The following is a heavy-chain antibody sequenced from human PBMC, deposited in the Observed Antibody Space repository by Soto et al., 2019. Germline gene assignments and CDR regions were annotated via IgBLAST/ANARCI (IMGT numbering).Heavy chain of an antibody. CDR2: ISGSGGST. J-gene: IGHJ4*02. V-gene: IGHV3-23*01. D-gene: IGHD6-6*01. CDR1: GFTFSSYA. Sequence: EVQLLESGGGLVQPGGSLRLSCAASGFTFSSYAMSWVRQAPGKGLEWVSAISGSGGSTYYADSVKGRFTISRDNSKNTLYLQMNSLRAEDTAVYYCAAHRQLVPGLPIDYWGQGTLVTVSS. CDR3: AAHRQLVPGLPIDY.